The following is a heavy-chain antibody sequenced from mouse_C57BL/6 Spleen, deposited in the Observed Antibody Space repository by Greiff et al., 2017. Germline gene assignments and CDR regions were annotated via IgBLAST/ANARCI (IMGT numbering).Heavy chain of an antibody. CDR1: GFTFSSYA. D-gene: IGHD1-1*01. Sequence: DVMLVESGEGLVKPGGSLKLSCAASGFTFSSYAMSWVRQTPEKRLEWVAYISSGGDYIYYADTVKGRFTISRDNARNTLYLQMSSLKSEDTAMYYCTGYYYGSSPSMDYWGQGTSVTVSS. CDR3: TGYYYGSSPSMDY. CDR2: ISSGGDYI. V-gene: IGHV5-9-1*02. J-gene: IGHJ4*01.